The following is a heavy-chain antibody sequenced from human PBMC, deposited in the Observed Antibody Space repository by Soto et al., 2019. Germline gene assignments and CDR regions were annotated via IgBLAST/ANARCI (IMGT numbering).Heavy chain of an antibody. CDR2: ISAYNGNT. J-gene: IGHJ5*02. V-gene: IGHV1-18*01. Sequence: ASVKVSCKASGYTFTSYGISGVRQAPGQGLEWMGWISAYNGNTNYAQKLQGRVTMTTDTSTSTAYMELRSLRSDDTAVYYCARTVYYDILTGYFEAFDPWGQGTLVTVSS. CDR3: ARTVYYDILTGYFEAFDP. CDR1: GYTFTSYG. D-gene: IGHD3-9*01.